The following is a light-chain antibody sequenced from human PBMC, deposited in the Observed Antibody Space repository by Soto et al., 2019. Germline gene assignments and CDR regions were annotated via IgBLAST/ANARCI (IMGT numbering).Light chain of an antibody. Sequence: EIVLTPSPGTLSLAPVERGTFSCRASSRNLAWYQQKPGQAPRLLIYEASRRATGVPDRFSGSGSGTDFTLTISRLEPEDFAIYYCQQYPLAFGGGTKVDIK. V-gene: IGKV3-20*01. CDR3: QQYPLA. CDR2: EAS. J-gene: IGKJ4*01. CDR1: SRN.